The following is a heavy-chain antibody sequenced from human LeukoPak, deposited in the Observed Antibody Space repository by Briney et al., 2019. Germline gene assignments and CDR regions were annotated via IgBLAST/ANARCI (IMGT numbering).Heavy chain of an antibody. J-gene: IGHJ6*03. CDR1: GFTFSSYG. CDR3: AKDLYLSYYYMDV. D-gene: IGHD3-10*01. V-gene: IGHV3-30*02. Sequence: PGGSLRLSCAASGFTFSSYGMHWVRQAPGKGLEWVAFIRYDGSNKYYADSVKGRFTISRDNYKNTLYLQMNSLRAEDTAVYYCAKDLYLSYYYMDVWGKGTTVTISS. CDR2: IRYDGSNK.